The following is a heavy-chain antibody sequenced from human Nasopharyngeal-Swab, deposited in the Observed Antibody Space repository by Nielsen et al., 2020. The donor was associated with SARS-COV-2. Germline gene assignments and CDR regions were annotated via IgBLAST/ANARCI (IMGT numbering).Heavy chain of an antibody. V-gene: IGHV3-7*01. J-gene: IGHJ4*02. Sequence: GESLKISCAASGFTFSSYWMSWVRQAPGKGLEWVANIKQDGSEKYYVDSVKGRFTISRDNAKNSLYLQMNSLRAEDTAVYYCARGSGGNSFRWVLGKTPAYYFDYWGQGTLVTVPS. D-gene: IGHD4-23*01. CDR1: GFTFSSYW. CDR2: IKQDGSEK. CDR3: ARGSGGNSFRWVLGKTPAYYFDY.